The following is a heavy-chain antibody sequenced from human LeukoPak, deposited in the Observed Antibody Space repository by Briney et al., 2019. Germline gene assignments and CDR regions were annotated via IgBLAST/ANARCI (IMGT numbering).Heavy chain of an antibody. CDR1: GFTVSSNS. D-gene: IGHD3-16*02. Sequence: GGSLRLSCTVSGFTVSSNSMSWVRQAPGKGLEWVSFIYSDDTHYSDSVKGRFTISRDNSKNTLYLQMNSLRAEDTAVYYCARDNKENYDYVWGSYRYIAVFDYWGQGTLVTVSS. CDR3: ARDNKENYDYVWGSYRYIAVFDY. CDR2: IYSDDT. J-gene: IGHJ4*02. V-gene: IGHV3-53*01.